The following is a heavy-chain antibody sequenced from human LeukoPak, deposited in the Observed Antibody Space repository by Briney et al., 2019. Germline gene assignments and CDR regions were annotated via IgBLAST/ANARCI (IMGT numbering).Heavy chain of an antibody. D-gene: IGHD4-11*01. CDR3: AKDIATVNQNDYYYMDV. V-gene: IGHV3-9*01. CDR2: ISWNSGSI. J-gene: IGHJ6*03. Sequence: GRSLRLSCAASGFTFDDYAMHWVRQAPGKGLEWVSGISWNSGSIGYADSVKGRFTISRDNAKNSLYLQMNSLRAEDTALYYCAKDIATVNQNDYYYMDVWGKGTTVTVSS. CDR1: GFTFDDYA.